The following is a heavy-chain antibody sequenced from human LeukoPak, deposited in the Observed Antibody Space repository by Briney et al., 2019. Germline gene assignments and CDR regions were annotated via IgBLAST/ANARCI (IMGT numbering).Heavy chain of an antibody. J-gene: IGHJ4*02. D-gene: IGHD2-15*01. CDR1: GFTFSSYA. Sequence: GGSLRLSCAASGFTFSSYAMTWVRQAPGKGLEWASTISGGGDSTYYADSVKGRFTISRNNSKNTLYLHMNSLRADDTAVYYCAEVVDSSCSFWGQGTLVTVSS. CDR2: ISGGGDST. V-gene: IGHV3-23*01. CDR3: AEVVDSSCSF.